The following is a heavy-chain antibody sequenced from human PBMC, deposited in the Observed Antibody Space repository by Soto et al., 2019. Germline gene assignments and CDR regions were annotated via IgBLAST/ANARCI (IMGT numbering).Heavy chain of an antibody. Sequence: PSETLSLTCTVSDGSISSSNWWSWVRQPPGKGLEWIGEIYHSGSTNYNPSLKSRVTISVDKSKNQFSLKLNAVTAADTAVFYRARVWGIAAAGSDYWGQETLVTSPQ. D-gene: IGHD6-13*01. CDR2: IYHSGST. V-gene: IGHV4-4*02. CDR3: ARVWGIAAAGSDY. J-gene: IGHJ4*02. CDR1: DGSISSSNW.